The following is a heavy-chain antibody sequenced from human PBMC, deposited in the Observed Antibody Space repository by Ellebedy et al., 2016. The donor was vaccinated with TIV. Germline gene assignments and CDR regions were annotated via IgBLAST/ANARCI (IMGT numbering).Heavy chain of an antibody. Sequence: SGPTLVKPKETLTLTCTVSGFSLAHLLMGVSWIRQPPGQALEWPVHISSIDKESYSTSLRSRLSISKDTSKSQVVLTMTNVDPVDTATNYCARALYYCGGDCSDNFDYWGQGAVVTVSS. D-gene: IGHD2-21*02. CDR3: ARALYYCGGDCSDNFDY. J-gene: IGHJ4*02. CDR2: ISSIDKE. V-gene: IGHV2-26*01. CDR1: GFSLAHLLMG.